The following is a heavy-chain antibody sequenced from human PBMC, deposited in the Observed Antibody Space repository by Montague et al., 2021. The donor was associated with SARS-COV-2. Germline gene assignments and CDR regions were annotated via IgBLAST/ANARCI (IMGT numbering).Heavy chain of an antibody. CDR1: GGSISSGGYY. D-gene: IGHD6-13*01. J-gene: IGHJ4*02. V-gene: IGHV4-31*03. Sequence: TLSLTCTVSGGSISSGGYYWSWIRQHPGKGLEWIGYIYYSGSTYYNPSLKSRVTISVDTFKNQFSLKLSSVTAADTAVYYCARAPRSIAAAGTASDYWGQGTLVTVSS. CDR3: ARAPRSIAAAGTASDY. CDR2: IYYSGST.